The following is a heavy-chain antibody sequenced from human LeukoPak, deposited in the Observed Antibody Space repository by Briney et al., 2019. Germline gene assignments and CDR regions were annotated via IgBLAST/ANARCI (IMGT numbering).Heavy chain of an antibody. V-gene: IGHV4-34*01. Sequence: SETLSLTCAVYGGSFSGYYWSWIRQPPGKGLEWIGEINHSGSTNYNPSLKSRVTISVDTSKNQFSLKLSSVTAADTAVYYCARHLSRGSERGWFDPWGQGTLVTVSS. D-gene: IGHD1-26*01. CDR2: INHSGST. J-gene: IGHJ5*02. CDR3: ARHLSRGSERGWFDP. CDR1: GGSFSGYY.